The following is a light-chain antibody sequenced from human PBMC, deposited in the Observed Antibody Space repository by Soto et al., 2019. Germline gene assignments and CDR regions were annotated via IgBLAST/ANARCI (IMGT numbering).Light chain of an antibody. J-gene: IGKJ1*01. CDR2: DAS. CDR3: QQYNNWWT. Sequence: ENVFTQSPATLPLSPWERATLSCRASQSVSNYLAWHQQKPGQAPRLLIYDASNRATGIPAWFSGSGSGTEFTLTISSLQSEDFAVYYCQQYNNWWTFGQGTKVDIK. V-gene: IGKV3-11*01. CDR1: QSVSNY.